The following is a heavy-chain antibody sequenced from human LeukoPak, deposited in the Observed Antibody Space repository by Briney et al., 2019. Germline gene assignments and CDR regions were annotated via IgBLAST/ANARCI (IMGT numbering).Heavy chain of an antibody. J-gene: IGHJ4*02. CDR3: ARASAEWFGNNY. Sequence: SETLSLTCTVSGGSISSSSYYWGWIRQPPGKGLEWIGSIYYSGSTYYNPSLKSRVTISVDTSKNQFSLKLSSVTAADTAVYYCARASAEWFGNNYWGQGTLVTVSS. D-gene: IGHD3-10*01. CDR1: GGSISSSSYY. CDR2: IYYSGST. V-gene: IGHV4-39*07.